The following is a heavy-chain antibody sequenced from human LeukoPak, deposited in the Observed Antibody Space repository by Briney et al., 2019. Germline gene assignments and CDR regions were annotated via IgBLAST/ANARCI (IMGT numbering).Heavy chain of an antibody. D-gene: IGHD6-19*01. CDR3: ARAPGIAVLDY. CDR2: ISYDGSNK. Sequence: PGRSLRLSCAASGFTFSSYAMHWVRQAPGKGLEWVAVISYDGSNKYYADSVKGRFTISRDNSKNTLYLQMNSLRAEGTAVYYCARAPGIAVLDYWGQGTLVTVSS. CDR1: GFTFSSYA. J-gene: IGHJ4*02. V-gene: IGHV3-30*01.